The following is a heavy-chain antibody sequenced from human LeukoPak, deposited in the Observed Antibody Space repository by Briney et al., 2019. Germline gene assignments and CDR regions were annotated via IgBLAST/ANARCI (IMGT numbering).Heavy chain of an antibody. CDR1: GFTFSSYA. D-gene: IGHD3-9*01. V-gene: IGHV3-64D*06. CDR2: ISSNGGST. J-gene: IGHJ4*02. CDR3: VKDRVTYYDILTLDY. Sequence: GGSLRLSCSASGFTFSSYAMHWVRQAPGKGLEYVSAISSNGGSTYYADSVKGRFTISRDNSKNTLYLQMSSLRAEDTAVYYCVKDRVTYYDILTLDYWGQGALVTVSS.